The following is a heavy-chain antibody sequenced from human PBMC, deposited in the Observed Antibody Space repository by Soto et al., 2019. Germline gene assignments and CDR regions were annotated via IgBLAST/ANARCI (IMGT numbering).Heavy chain of an antibody. CDR1: GFTFINYG. D-gene: IGHD2-21*01. Sequence: RGSLRLSCAASGFTFINYGIHLFRHSPFKWLEWVAVIWYDGNNKYYADSVKGRFTISRDNSNNTLYVQMTSRRAEDTAVYYCARGLHSLFDYWGQGTLVTVSS. J-gene: IGHJ4*02. CDR3: ARGLHSLFDY. V-gene: IGHV3-33*01. CDR2: IWYDGNNK.